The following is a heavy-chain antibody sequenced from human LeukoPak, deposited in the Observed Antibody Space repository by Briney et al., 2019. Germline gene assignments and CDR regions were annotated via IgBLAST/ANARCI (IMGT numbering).Heavy chain of an antibody. V-gene: IGHV1-2*02. CDR1: GYTFTGYY. D-gene: IGHD6-13*01. J-gene: IGHJ5*02. CDR3: ARGCIAAAGTLRENWFDP. Sequence: EASVKVSCKASGYTFTGYYMHWVRQAPGQGLEWMGWFNPNSGGTNYAQKFQGRVTMTRDTSISTAYMELSRLRSDDTAVYYCARGCIAAAGTLRENWFDPWGQGTLVTVSS. CDR2: FNPNSGGT.